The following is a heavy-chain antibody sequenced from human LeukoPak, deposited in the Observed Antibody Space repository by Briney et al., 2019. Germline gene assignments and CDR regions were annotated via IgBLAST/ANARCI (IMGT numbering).Heavy chain of an antibody. D-gene: IGHD2-2*01. J-gene: IGHJ4*02. CDR3: ARLVLYQLLTGYNSPRSYFDY. Sequence: SETLSLTCTVSGYSISSGYYWGWIRQPPGKGLEWIGSIYHSGSTYYNPSLKSRVTISVDTSKNQFSLRLSSVTAADTAVYYCARLVLYQLLTGYNSPRSYFDYWGQGTLVTVSS. CDR2: IYHSGST. V-gene: IGHV4-38-2*02. CDR1: GYSISSGYY.